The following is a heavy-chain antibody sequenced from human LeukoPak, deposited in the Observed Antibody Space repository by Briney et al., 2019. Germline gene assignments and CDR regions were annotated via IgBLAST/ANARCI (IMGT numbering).Heavy chain of an antibody. Sequence: SVKVSCKASGGTFSSYAISWVRQAPGQGPEWMGGIIPIFGTANYAQKFQGRVTITADESTSTAYMELSSLRSEDTAVYYCASCSSTSCSDAFDIWGQGTMVTVSS. V-gene: IGHV1-69*13. CDR3: ASCSSTSCSDAFDI. CDR2: IIPIFGTA. J-gene: IGHJ3*02. CDR1: GGTFSSYA. D-gene: IGHD2-2*01.